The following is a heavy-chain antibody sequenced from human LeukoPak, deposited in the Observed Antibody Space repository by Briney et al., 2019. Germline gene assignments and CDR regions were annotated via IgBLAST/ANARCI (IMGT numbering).Heavy chain of an antibody. V-gene: IGHV3-11*01. J-gene: IGHJ3*02. CDR2: ISSSGSTI. CDR1: GFTFSDYY. CDR3: ARDLAVRDWNTDAFDT. Sequence: PGGSLRLSCAASGFTFSDYYMSWIRQAPGKGLEWVSYISSSGSTIYYADSVKGRFTISRDNAKNSLYLQMNSLRAEDTAVYYCARDLAVRDWNTDAFDTWGQGTMVTVSS. D-gene: IGHD1/OR15-1a*01.